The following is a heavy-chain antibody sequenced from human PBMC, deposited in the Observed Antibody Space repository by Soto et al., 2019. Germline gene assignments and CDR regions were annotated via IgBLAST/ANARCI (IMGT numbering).Heavy chain of an antibody. V-gene: IGHV4-59*12. Sequence: SETLSLTCTVSGGSISSYYWSWIRQPPGKGLEWIGYIYYSGSTNYNPSLKSRVTISVDTSKNQFSLKLSSVTAADTAVYYCAREGTRGGFLNWFDPWGQGTLVTVSS. CDR2: IYYSGST. J-gene: IGHJ5*02. D-gene: IGHD3-10*01. CDR1: GGSISSYY. CDR3: AREGTRGGFLNWFDP.